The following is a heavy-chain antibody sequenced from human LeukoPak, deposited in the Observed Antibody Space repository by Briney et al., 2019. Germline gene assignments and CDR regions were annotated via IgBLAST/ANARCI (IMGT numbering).Heavy chain of an antibody. CDR2: IRGGGDPI. CDR3: VRDHNWAFDY. V-gene: IGHV3-48*04. D-gene: IGHD3-16*01. J-gene: IGHJ4*02. CDR1: GFTFSRYG. Sequence: GGSLRLSCAASGFTFSRYGMHWVRQAPGKGLEWIAYIRGGGDPINYADSVKGRFIISRDNAKNSLSLEMNSLSADDTAVYYCVRDHNWAFDYWGLGTLVTVS.